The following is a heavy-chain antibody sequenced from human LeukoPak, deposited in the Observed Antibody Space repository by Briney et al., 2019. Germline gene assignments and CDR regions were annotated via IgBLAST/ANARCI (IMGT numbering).Heavy chain of an antibody. CDR1: GFTFSSYS. CDR2: ISSSSSYI. Sequence: GGSLRLSCAASGFTFSSYSMNWVRQAPGKGLEWVSSISSSSSYIYYADSVKGRFTISRDNAKNSLYLQMNSLRAEDTAVYYCARGEPRELLSWFDPWGQGTLVTVSS. J-gene: IGHJ5*02. V-gene: IGHV3-21*01. D-gene: IGHD1-26*01. CDR3: ARGEPRELLSWFDP.